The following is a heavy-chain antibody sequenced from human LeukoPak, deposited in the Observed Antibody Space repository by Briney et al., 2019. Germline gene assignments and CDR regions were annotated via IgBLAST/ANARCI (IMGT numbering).Heavy chain of an antibody. J-gene: IGHJ4*02. V-gene: IGHV4-34*01. CDR1: GGSFSGYY. CDR3: ASSYVY. D-gene: IGHD3-10*02. Sequence: PSETLSLTCAVYGGSFSGYYWSWIRQPPGKGLEWIGEINHSGSTNYNPSLKSRVTISVDTSKNQFSLKLTSVTAADTAVYYCASSYVYWGQGTLVTVSS. CDR2: INHSGST.